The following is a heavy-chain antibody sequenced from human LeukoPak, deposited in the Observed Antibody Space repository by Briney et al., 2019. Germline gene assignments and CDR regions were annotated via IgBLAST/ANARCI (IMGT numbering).Heavy chain of an antibody. D-gene: IGHD2-15*01. V-gene: IGHV1-46*01. J-gene: IGHJ4*02. CDR3: ARDTYGSWIDY. CDR1: GYTFTSNY. CDR2: INPSGGST. Sequence: ASVKVCCKASGYTFTSNYMHWVRQRPAQGIERKGIINPSGGSTTDAQRFQGRVTMTRDTSTSTVYKELSSLRSEDTAVYYCARDTYGSWIDYWGQGTLVTVSS.